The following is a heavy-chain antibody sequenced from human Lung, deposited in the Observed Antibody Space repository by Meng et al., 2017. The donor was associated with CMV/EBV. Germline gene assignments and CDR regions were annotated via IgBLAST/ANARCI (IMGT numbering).Heavy chain of an antibody. CDR3: AKDLNTYSTSVDY. CDR1: GFTFDDYA. D-gene: IGHD6-6*01. J-gene: IGHJ4*02. V-gene: IGHV3-9*01. Sequence: GGSLRLSCAASGFTFDDYAMHWVRQAPGKGLEWVSGISWNSGSIGYADSVKGRFTISRDNAKNSLHLQMNSLRVEDTAFYYCAKDLNTYSTSVDYWGQGTLVXVSS. CDR2: ISWNSGSI.